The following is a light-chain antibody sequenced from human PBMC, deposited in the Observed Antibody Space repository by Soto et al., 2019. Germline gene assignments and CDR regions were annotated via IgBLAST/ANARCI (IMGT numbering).Light chain of an antibody. V-gene: IGKV3D-15*01. J-gene: IGKJ5*01. CDR1: QSVDSH. CDR3: QQYNNWPPIT. CDR2: DVS. Sequence: EIELTQSPATLSFSPGERATLSCRASQSVDSHLAWYQQKPGQAPRLLIYDVSKRATGTPARFSGSGSGTEFTLTIRSLQSEDFAVYYCQQYNNWPPITCGQGTRRVIK.